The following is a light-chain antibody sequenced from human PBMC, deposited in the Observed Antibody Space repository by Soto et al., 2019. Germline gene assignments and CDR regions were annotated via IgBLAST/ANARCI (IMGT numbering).Light chain of an antibody. Sequence: SYELTQPLSVSVALGQTARITCGGNNIGSKNEHWYQQKPGQAPVLVIYRDSNRPSGIPERFSGSNSGNTATLTISRAQAGDEADYYCQVWDSSTAVFGGGTKLTVL. CDR1: NIGSKN. CDR3: QVWDSSTAV. V-gene: IGLV3-9*01. CDR2: RDS. J-gene: IGLJ2*01.